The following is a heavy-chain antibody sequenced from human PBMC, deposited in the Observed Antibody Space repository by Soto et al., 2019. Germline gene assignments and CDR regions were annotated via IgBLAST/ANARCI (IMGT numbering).Heavy chain of an antibody. Sequence: GGSLRLSCAASGFTLSSYAMSWVRQAPGKGLEWVSAISGSGGSTYYADSVKGRFTISRDNSKNTLYLQMNSLRAEDTAVYYCAKGVGSTSYYGMDVWGQGTTVTVSS. D-gene: IGHD2-2*01. CDR3: AKGVGSTSYYGMDV. V-gene: IGHV3-23*01. CDR1: GFTLSSYA. CDR2: ISGSGGST. J-gene: IGHJ6*02.